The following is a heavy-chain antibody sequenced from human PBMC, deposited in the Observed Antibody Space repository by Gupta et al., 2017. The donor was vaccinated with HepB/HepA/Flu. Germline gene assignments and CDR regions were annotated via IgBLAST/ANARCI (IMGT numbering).Heavy chain of an antibody. Sequence: QVQLQQWGAGLLKPSATLSLTCAVYGGSFSGYYWSWIRQPPGKGLEWIGEINHSGSTNYNPSLKSRVTISVDTSKNQFSLKLSSVTAADTAVYYCARGSGIYDFWSGYSSRRGVFDYWGQGTLVTVSS. V-gene: IGHV4-34*01. CDR2: INHSGST. J-gene: IGHJ4*02. D-gene: IGHD3-3*01. CDR1: GGSFSGYY. CDR3: ARGSGIYDFWSGYSSRRGVFDY.